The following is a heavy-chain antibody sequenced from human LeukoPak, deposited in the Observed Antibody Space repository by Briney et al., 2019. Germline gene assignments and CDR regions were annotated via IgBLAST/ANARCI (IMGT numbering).Heavy chain of an antibody. Sequence: TGGSLRLSCAASGFTFSSYAMSWVRQAPGKGLEWVSAISGSGGSTYYADSVKGRFTISRDNSKNTLYLQMNSLRAEDTAVYYCAGSSWYFFGFDPWGQGTLVTVSS. CDR2: ISGSGGST. D-gene: IGHD6-13*01. J-gene: IGHJ5*02. CDR3: AGSSWYFFGFDP. V-gene: IGHV3-23*01. CDR1: GFTFSSYA.